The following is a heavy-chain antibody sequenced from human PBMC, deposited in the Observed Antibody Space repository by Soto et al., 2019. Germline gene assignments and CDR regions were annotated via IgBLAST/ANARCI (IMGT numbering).Heavy chain of an antibody. CDR2: IWYDGSSK. Sequence: QVQLVESGGGVVQPGRSLRLSCEASGFIFSSHGMHWVRQAPGKGLEWVAVIWYDGSSKFYADSVKGRFTISRDNSKNTMYLQRNSLRVDDTAVYYCARDQLDRLKPRGTRYFDYWGQGTLVTVSS. CDR3: ARDQLDRLKPRGTRYFDY. D-gene: IGHD3-3*01. CDR1: GFIFSSHG. J-gene: IGHJ4*02. V-gene: IGHV3-33*01.